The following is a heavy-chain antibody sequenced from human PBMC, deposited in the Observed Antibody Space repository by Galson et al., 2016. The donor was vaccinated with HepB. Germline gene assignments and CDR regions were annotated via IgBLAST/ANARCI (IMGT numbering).Heavy chain of an antibody. Sequence: SLRLSCAASGFTFSDSWMAWVRQAPGEGREWLANIKYDGSEKPYVGTAKGRFTISRANAQNSVFLQMSDLRAEDTAVYYCARDQYVRGSGWYSASGCWGQGTLVTVSS. CDR3: ARDQYVRGSGWYSASGC. J-gene: IGHJ4*02. CDR1: GFTFSDSW. CDR2: IKYDGSEK. D-gene: IGHD6-13*01. V-gene: IGHV3-7*01.